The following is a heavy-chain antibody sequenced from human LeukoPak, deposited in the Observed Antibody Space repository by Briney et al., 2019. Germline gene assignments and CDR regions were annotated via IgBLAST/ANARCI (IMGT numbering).Heavy chain of an antibody. Sequence: SETLSLTCTVSGGSISSSSYYWGWIRQPPGKGLEWIGEINHSGSTNYNPSLKSRVTISVDTTKNQFSLKLSSVTAADTAVYYCARSPGNRLRGAYYDYWGQGTLVSVSS. V-gene: IGHV4-39*07. D-gene: IGHD3-10*01. J-gene: IGHJ4*02. CDR1: GGSISSSSYY. CDR3: ARSPGNRLRGAYYDY. CDR2: INHSGST.